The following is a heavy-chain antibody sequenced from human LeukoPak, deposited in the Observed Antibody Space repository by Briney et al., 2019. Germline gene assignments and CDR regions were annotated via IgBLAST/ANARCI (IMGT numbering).Heavy chain of an antibody. CDR3: ARIHDILTGYYRFDY. J-gene: IGHJ4*02. D-gene: IGHD3-9*01. CDR1: GYTFTSYG. V-gene: IGHV1-18*01. Sequence: ASVKVSRKASGYTFTSYGISWVRQAPGQGLEWMGWISAYNGNTNYAQKLQGRVTMTTDTSTSTAYMELRSLRSDDTAVYYCARIHDILTGYYRFDYWGQGTLVTVSS. CDR2: ISAYNGNT.